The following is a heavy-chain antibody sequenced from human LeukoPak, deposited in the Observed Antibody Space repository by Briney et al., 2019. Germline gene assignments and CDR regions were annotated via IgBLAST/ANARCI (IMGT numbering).Heavy chain of an antibody. Sequence: PSETLSLTCTVPGGSISNYYWSWIRLPPGKGLEWIGYIYYTGATNYNPSLRSRVTISRDTSKNQFSLNLNSVTAADAAVYYCARAGYSYGTGYYFDYWGQGALVSVSS. J-gene: IGHJ4*02. V-gene: IGHV4-59*01. D-gene: IGHD5-18*01. CDR2: IYYTGAT. CDR3: ARAGYSYGTGYYFDY. CDR1: GGSISNYY.